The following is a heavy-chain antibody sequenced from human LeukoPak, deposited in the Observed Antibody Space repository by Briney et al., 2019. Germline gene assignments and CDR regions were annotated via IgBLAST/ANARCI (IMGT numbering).Heavy chain of an antibody. J-gene: IGHJ4*02. D-gene: IGHD5-12*01. CDR3: ARDTGQGVATYYFDY. CDR2: ISSSSSYI. CDR1: GFTFSSYS. Sequence: GGSLRLSCAASGFTFSSYSMNWVRQAPGKGLEWVSSISSSSSYIYYADSVKGRFTISRDNAKNSLYLQMNSLRAEDTAVYYCARDTGQGVATYYFDYWGQGTLVTVSS. V-gene: IGHV3-21*01.